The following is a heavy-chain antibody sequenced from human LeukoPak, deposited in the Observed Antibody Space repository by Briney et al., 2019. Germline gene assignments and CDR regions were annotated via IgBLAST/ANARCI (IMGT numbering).Heavy chain of an antibody. J-gene: IGHJ4*02. V-gene: IGHV3-23*01. CDR3: AKAPYSSIWFNYFDY. Sequence: PGGSLRLSCAASGFTFSSYAMSWVRRAPGKGLEWVSAISGSGGSRYYADSVKGRFTTSSANSKRTLYLQMNSLRAEDTAVYYCAKAPYSSIWFNYFDYCGQGTLFTVSS. CDR1: GFTFSSYA. CDR2: ISGSGGSR. D-gene: IGHD6-13*01.